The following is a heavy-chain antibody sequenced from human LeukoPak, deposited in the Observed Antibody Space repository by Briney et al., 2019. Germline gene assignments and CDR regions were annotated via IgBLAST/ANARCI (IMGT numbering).Heavy chain of an antibody. D-gene: IGHD3-10*01. CDR3: ARAPESLSSSDY. Sequence: GGSLRLSCAASGFTFSHYWMHWVRQAPGKGLVCLSRISSDGSSTTYADSVKGRFTVSRDNAKNTLYLQMNRLRAEDTAVYYCARAPESLSSSDYWGQGTLVTVSS. J-gene: IGHJ4*02. CDR2: ISSDGSST. V-gene: IGHV3-74*01. CDR1: GFTFSHYW.